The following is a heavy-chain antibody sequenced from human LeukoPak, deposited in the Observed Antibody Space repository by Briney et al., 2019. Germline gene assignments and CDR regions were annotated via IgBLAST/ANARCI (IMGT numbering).Heavy chain of an antibody. CDR2: TYYSGST. J-gene: IGHJ3*02. D-gene: IGHD2-2*01. CDR1: GGSISSYY. Sequence: SETLSLTCTVSGGSISSYYWSWIRQPPGKGLEWIGYTYYSGSTNYNPSLKSRVTISVDTSKNQFSLKLSSVTAADTAVYYCARLTRTSWDFDAFDIWGQGTMVTVSS. V-gene: IGHV4-59*08. CDR3: ARLTRTSWDFDAFDI.